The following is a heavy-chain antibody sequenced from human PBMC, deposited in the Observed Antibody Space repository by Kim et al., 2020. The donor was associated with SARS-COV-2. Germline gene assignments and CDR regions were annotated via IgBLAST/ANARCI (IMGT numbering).Heavy chain of an antibody. CDR2: IIWHGGSI. D-gene: IGHD3-10*01. J-gene: IGHJ6*03. CDR3: VRHSGSGHYVDHYYMDV. CDR1: GFPFKDYG. Sequence: GGSLRLSCVASGFPFKDYGMSWVREVPGKGLEWVSAIIWHGGSIDYVDSVKGRFTISRDNAKNSLYLEMNSLGAEDTALYYCVRHSGSGHYVDHYYMDVWGKGTTVIVSS. V-gene: IGHV3-20*04.